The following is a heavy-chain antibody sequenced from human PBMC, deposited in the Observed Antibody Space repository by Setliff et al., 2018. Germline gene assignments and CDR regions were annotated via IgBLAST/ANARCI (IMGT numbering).Heavy chain of an antibody. CDR2: IDQSGIT. D-gene: IGHD3-22*01. V-gene: IGHV4-34*01. CDR1: GGSFSGYY. CDR3: ARGRRITMIVVPPGVFDI. Sequence: SETLSLTCAVYGGSFSGYYWSWIRQPPGKGPEWFGEIDQSGITNYNPSLKSRVTISVDTSKNQFSLRLSSVTATDTAVYYCARGRRITMIVVPPGVFDIWGQGTMVTVSS. J-gene: IGHJ3*02.